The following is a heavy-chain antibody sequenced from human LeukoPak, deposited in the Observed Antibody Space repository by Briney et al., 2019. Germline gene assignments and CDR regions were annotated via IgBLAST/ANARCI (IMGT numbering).Heavy chain of an antibody. J-gene: IGHJ4*02. D-gene: IGHD3-22*01. V-gene: IGHV3-53*01. Sequence: AGGSLRLSCAASGFTVSSNYMSWVRQAPGKGLEWVSVIYSGGSTYYADSVKGRFTISRDNSKNTLYLQRNSLRAEDTAVYYCARDSDYYDSRGSLGAYWGQGTLVTVSS. CDR2: IYSGGST. CDR3: ARDSDYYDSRGSLGAY. CDR1: GFTVSSNY.